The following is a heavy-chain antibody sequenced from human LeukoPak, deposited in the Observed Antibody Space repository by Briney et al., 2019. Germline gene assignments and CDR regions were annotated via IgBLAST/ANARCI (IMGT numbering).Heavy chain of an antibody. CDR1: GGSFSGYY. CDR2: INHSGST. V-gene: IGHV4-34*01. J-gene: IGHJ6*02. Sequence: SETLSLTCAVYGGSFSGYYWSWIRQPPGKGLEWIGEINHSGSTNYNPSLKSRVTISVDTSKNQFSLKLSSVTAADTAVYYCARGRILPRKYYYYYGMDVWGQGTTVTVSS. D-gene: IGHD1-14*01. CDR3: ARGRILPRKYYYYYGMDV.